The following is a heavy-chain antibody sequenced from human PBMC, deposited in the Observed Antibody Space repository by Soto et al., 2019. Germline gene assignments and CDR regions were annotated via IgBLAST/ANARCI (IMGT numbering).Heavy chain of an antibody. D-gene: IGHD6-13*01. CDR2: ISAYNGNT. V-gene: IGHV1-18*04. Sequence: GASVKVSCKASGYTFTSYGISWVRQAPGQGLEWMGWISAYNGNTNYAQELQGRVTMTTDTSTSTAYMELRSLRSDDTAVYYCARDVLAAAGTGWFDPWGQGTLVTVSS. CDR1: GYTFTSYG. J-gene: IGHJ5*02. CDR3: ARDVLAAAGTGWFDP.